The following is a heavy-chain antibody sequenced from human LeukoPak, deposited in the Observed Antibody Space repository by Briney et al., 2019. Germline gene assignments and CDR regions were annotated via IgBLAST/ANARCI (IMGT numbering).Heavy chain of an antibody. J-gene: IGHJ4*02. CDR3: ALGDITMVRGVMQRGYFDY. V-gene: IGHV5-51*01. CDR1: GHSFTSYW. Sequence: GESLKISCKGSGHSFTSYWIGWVRQMPGKGLEWMGIIYPGDSDTRYSPSFQGQVTISADKSISTAYLQWSSLKASDTAMYYCALGDITMVRGVMQRGYFDYWGQGTLVTVSS. CDR2: IYPGDSDT. D-gene: IGHD3-10*01.